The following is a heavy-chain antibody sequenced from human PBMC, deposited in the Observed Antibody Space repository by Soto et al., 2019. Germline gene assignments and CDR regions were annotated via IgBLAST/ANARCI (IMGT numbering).Heavy chain of an antibody. CDR2: IIPILGIA. Sequence: SVKVSWKASGGTFSSYTISWVRQAPGQGLEWMGRIIPILGIANYAQKFQGRVTITADKSTSTAYMELSSLRSEDTAVYYCARDHARYYDYIWGSYRLYYYYMDVWGKGTTVTVSS. V-gene: IGHV1-69*04. D-gene: IGHD3-16*02. CDR3: ARDHARYYDYIWGSYRLYYYYMDV. CDR1: GGTFSSYT. J-gene: IGHJ6*03.